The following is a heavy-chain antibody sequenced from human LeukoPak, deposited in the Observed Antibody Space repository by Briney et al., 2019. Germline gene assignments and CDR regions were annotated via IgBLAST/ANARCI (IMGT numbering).Heavy chain of an antibody. Sequence: PSETLSPTRTVSVGSISGYYWSWIRQPPGKGLEWIGYIYYSGSTNYNPSLKSRVTISVDTSTNQFSLKLSSVTAADTAVYYCARQEGYYDSSGYYYVAFDIWGQGTLVTVSS. CDR2: IYYSGST. D-gene: IGHD3-22*01. V-gene: IGHV4-59*08. CDR1: VGSISGYY. J-gene: IGHJ3*02. CDR3: ARQEGYYDSSGYYYVAFDI.